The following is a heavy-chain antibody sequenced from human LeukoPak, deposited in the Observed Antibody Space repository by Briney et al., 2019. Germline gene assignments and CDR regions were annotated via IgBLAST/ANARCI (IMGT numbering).Heavy chain of an antibody. V-gene: IGHV1-2*02. CDR3: ARDLGRYYYASGSYYSYYMDV. CDR1: GYTFTGYY. CDR2: INTNSGST. Sequence: GASVKVSCKASGYTFTGYYMHWVRQAPGQALEWMGWINTNSGSTNDSQKFQPRVTMTRDTSIRNADMALSRLRSDDTAVYYCARDLGRYYYASGSYYSYYMDVWGKGTTVTVSS. D-gene: IGHD3-10*01. J-gene: IGHJ6*03.